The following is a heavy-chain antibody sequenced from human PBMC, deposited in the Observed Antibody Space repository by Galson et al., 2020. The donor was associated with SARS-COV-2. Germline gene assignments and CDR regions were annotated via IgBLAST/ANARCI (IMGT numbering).Heavy chain of an antibody. J-gene: IGHJ4*02. CDR2: ISYDGSNK. Sequence: GESLKISCAASGFTFSSYGMHWVRQAPGKGLEWVAVISYDGSNKYYADSVKGRFTISRDNSKNTLYLQMNSLRAEDTAVYYCAKGDPTVYDGYDYWGQGTLVTVSS. CDR1: GFTFSSYG. V-gene: IGHV3-30*18. D-gene: IGHD1-20*01. CDR3: AKGDPTVYDGYDY.